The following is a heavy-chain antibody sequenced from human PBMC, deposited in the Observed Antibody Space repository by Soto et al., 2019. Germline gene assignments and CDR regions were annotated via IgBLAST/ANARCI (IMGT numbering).Heavy chain of an antibody. D-gene: IGHD1-7*01. CDR1: GYTFTTYY. Sequence: ASVKVSCKTSGYTFTTYYLHWVRQAPGQGLEWMGWIDPNSGVTKYTQKFQGRVTVTRDTSISTTYMELSSLTSDDTAVYYCAKENFKFDSWGQGTLVTVSS. J-gene: IGHJ4*02. CDR3: AKENFKFDS. V-gene: IGHV1-2*02. CDR2: IDPNSGVT.